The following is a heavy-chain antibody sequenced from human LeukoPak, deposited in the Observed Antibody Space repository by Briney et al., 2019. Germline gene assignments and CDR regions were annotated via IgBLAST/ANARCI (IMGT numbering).Heavy chain of an antibody. J-gene: IGHJ4*02. CDR2: IHHSGST. CDR1: GYSISSDYY. D-gene: IGHD2-2*01. CDR3: ARVPYCSSSSCYLFFDY. V-gene: IGHV4-38-2*02. Sequence: SETLSLTCSVSGYSISSDYYWGWIRQPPGKGLEWIGSIHHSGSTYYNPSLKSRVTISVDTSKNQFSLKLSSVTAADTAVYYCARVPYCSSSSCYLFFDYWGQGTPVTVSS.